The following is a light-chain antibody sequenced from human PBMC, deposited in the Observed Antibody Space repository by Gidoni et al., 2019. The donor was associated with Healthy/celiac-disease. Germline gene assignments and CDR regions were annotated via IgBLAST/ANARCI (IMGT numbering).Light chain of an antibody. V-gene: IGLV3-21*04. CDR3: QVWDSSSDPYV. CDR1: HIGSQS. J-gene: IGLJ1*01. CDR2: YDS. Sequence: SYVLTQPTSVPEAPGNTARITCGGNHIGSQSVHWYQQKPGQAPVLVIYYDSYRPSGIPERFSGSNSGNTATLTISRVEAGDEADYYCQVWDSSSDPYVFGTGTKVTVL.